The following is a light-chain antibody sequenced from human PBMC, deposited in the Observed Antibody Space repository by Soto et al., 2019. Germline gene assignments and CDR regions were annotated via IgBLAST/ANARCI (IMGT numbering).Light chain of an antibody. V-gene: IGKV3-20*01. Sequence: EIVLTQSPGTLSLSPGERATLSCRASQSVSSSYLAWYQQKPGQAPRLLIYVTSSMATAIPDRFSGSGSGTDCTLTLSRLEPEDFAVYYCQQYGSSSWTFGPWTKVAIK. CDR3: QQYGSSSWT. CDR1: QSVSSSY. CDR2: VTS. J-gene: IGKJ1*01.